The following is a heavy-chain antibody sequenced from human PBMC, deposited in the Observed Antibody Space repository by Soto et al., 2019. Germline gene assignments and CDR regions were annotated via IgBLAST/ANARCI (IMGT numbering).Heavy chain of an antibody. Sequence: GGSLRLSCAASGFTFSSYSMNWVRQAPGKGLEWVSSISSSSSYIYYADSVKGRFTISRDNAKNSLYLQMNSLRAEDTAVYYCARGYYYGSSGTPTSPCYWGQGTLVTVSS. CDR2: ISSSSSYI. D-gene: IGHD3-22*01. J-gene: IGHJ4*02. V-gene: IGHV3-21*01. CDR3: ARGYYYGSSGTPTSPCY. CDR1: GFTFSSYS.